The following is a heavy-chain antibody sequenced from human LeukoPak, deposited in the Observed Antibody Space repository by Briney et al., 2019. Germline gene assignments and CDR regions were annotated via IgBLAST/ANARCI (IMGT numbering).Heavy chain of an antibody. V-gene: IGHV1-69*13. CDR1: GGTFSSYA. D-gene: IGHD1-14*01. J-gene: IGHJ6*03. CDR2: IIPIFGTA. CDR3: ARVGPWVNPDYYYYYMDV. Sequence: SVKVSCKASGGTFSSYAISWVRQAPGQGLEWMGGIIPIFGTANYAQKFQGRVTITADESTSTAYMELSSLRSEDTAVYYCARVGPWVNPDYYYYYMDVWGKGTTVTVSS.